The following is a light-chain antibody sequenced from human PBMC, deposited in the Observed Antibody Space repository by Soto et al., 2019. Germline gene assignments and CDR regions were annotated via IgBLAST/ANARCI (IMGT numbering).Light chain of an antibody. V-gene: IGKV1-27*01. J-gene: IGKJ3*01. Sequence: DIQMTQSPSSLSASVGDRVTITCRASQGISTYLAWYQQKPGKGPNLLIYAASALQSGVPSRFSGGGSGTEFTLTIGSLQPEDVATFYCQKYNIAPVYTVGPGTKVEIK. CDR3: QKYNIAPVYT. CDR1: QGISTY. CDR2: AAS.